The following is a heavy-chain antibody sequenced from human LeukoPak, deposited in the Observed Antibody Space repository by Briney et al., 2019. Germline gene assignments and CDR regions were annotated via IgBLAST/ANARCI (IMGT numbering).Heavy chain of an antibody. CDR3: AREYQYYYDSSGYSYFDHLDY. CDR1: GYTFTSYY. J-gene: IGHJ4*02. D-gene: IGHD3-22*01. CDR2: INPSGGST. Sequence: ASVRVSCKASGYTFTSYYMHWVRQAPGQGLEWMGIINPSGGSTSYAQKFQGRVTMTRDTSISTAYMELSRLRSDDTAVYYCAREYQYYYDSSGYSYFDHLDYWGQGTLVTVSS. V-gene: IGHV1-46*01.